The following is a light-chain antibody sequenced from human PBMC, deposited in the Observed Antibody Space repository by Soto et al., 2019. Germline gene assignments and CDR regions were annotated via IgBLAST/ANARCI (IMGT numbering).Light chain of an antibody. Sequence: QSALTQPASVSGSPGQSITISCTGTSSDVGGYNYVSWYQQYPGEAPKLMIYEVDYRPSGISDRFSAFKSGNTASLTISGLQAEDEADYYCCSYTSSSTWVFGGGTKVTVL. V-gene: IGLV2-14*01. CDR3: CSYTSSSTWV. CDR1: SSDVGGYNY. J-gene: IGLJ3*02. CDR2: EVD.